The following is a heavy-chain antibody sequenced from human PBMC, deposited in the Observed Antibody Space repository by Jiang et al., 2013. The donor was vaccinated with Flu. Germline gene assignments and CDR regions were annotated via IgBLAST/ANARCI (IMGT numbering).Heavy chain of an antibody. CDR2: IIPILGIA. D-gene: IGHD6-19*01. CDR3: ARVFINIAVAGYYYYYGMDV. V-gene: IGHV1-69*04. Sequence: GAEVKKPGSSVKVSCKASGGTFSSYAISWVRQAPGQGLEWMGRIIPILGIANYAQKFQGRVTITADKSTSTAYMELSSLRSEDTAVYYCARVFINIAVAGYYYYYGMDVWGRRDHGHRLL. J-gene: IGHJ6*02. CDR1: GGTFSSYA.